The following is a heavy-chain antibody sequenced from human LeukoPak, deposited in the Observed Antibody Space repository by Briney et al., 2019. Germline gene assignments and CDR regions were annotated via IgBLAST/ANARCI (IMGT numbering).Heavy chain of an antibody. Sequence: GGSLRLSCAASGFTFSSYTMNWVRQAPGKGLEWVAVISYDGSNKYYADSVKGRFTISRDNSKNTLYLQMNSLRAEDTAVYYCAKENVRNVVATTYFDYWGQGTLVTVSS. CDR3: AKENVRNVVATTYFDY. V-gene: IGHV3-30*18. CDR2: ISYDGSNK. D-gene: IGHD5-12*01. CDR1: GFTFSSYT. J-gene: IGHJ4*02.